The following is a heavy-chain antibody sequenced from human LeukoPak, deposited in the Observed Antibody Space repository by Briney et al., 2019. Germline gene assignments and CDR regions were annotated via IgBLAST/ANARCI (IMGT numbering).Heavy chain of an antibody. Sequence: PSETLSLTCAVSGGSLSGYYWSWIRQSPGKGLEWMGDIHHDGSTKYKSSFKSRVTIFLDSSKNEVSLRLSPVTPADTAFYFCARDAVPRDYGDTVKAYDLWGQGTMVSV. D-gene: IGHD4-17*01. CDR3: ARDAVPRDYGDTVKAYDL. V-gene: IGHV4-34*01. J-gene: IGHJ3*01. CDR1: GGSLSGYY. CDR2: IHHDGST.